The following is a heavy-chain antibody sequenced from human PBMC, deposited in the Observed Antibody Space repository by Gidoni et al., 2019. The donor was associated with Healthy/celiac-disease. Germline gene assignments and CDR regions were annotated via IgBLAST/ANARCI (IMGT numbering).Heavy chain of an antibody. V-gene: IGHV1-46*04. J-gene: IGHJ5*02. CDR3: AIAARDWFDP. Sequence: GQRVQSGAEVKKPGASVKVSCKASGYTFTSYYMHWVRQAPGKGLEWMGIINHSGCSTSYSQKLQGRATMTRHMSTSTVYMELSSLRSEDTVVYYCAIAARDWFDPWGQGTLVTVSS. CDR1: GYTFTSYY. CDR2: INHSGCST.